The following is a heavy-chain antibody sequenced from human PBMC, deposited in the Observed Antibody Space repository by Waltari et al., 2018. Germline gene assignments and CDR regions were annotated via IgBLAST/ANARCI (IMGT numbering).Heavy chain of an antibody. J-gene: IGHJ4*02. V-gene: IGHV4-59*11. CDR2: IYYSGST. Sequence: QVQLQESGPGLVKPSETLSLTCTDSGGPISRHYWRWIRQPPGKGLEWIGYIYYSGSTNYNPSLKSRVTISVDTSKNQFSLKLSSVTAADTAVYYCARGGPGIAASEGLDYWGQGTLVTVSS. CDR1: GGPISRHY. D-gene: IGHD6-13*01. CDR3: ARGGPGIAASEGLDY.